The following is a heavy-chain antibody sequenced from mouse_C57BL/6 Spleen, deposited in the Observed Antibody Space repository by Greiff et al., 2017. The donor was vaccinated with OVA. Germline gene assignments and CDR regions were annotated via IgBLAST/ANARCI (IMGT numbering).Heavy chain of an antibody. J-gene: IGHJ2*01. Sequence: VQLQQSGTELVKPGASVKLSCKASGYTFTSYWMHWVKQRPGQGLEWIGNINPSNGGTNYNEKFKSKATLTVDKSSSTAYMQLSSLTSEDSAVYYCAGGGRLLRSYFDYWGQGTTLTVSS. CDR2: INPSNGGT. CDR1: GYTFTSYW. V-gene: IGHV1-53*01. D-gene: IGHD1-1*01. CDR3: AGGGRLLRSYFDY.